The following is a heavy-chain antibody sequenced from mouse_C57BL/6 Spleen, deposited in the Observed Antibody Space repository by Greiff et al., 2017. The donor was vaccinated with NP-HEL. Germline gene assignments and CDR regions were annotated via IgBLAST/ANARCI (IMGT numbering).Heavy chain of an antibody. CDR1: GFTFSDYY. J-gene: IGHJ2*01. Sequence: EVKVVESEGGLVQPGSSMKLSCTASGFTFSDYYMAWVRQVPEKGLEWVANINYDGSSTYYLDSLSSRFIITRDNAKNILYLQMSSLKSEDTATYYCARGSGYFDYWGQGTTLTVSS. CDR3: ARGSGYFDY. CDR2: INYDGSST. D-gene: IGHD1-3*01. V-gene: IGHV5-16*01.